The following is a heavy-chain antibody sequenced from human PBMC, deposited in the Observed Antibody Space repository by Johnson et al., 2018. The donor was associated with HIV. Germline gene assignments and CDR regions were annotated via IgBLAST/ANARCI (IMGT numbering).Heavy chain of an antibody. CDR1: GFTFSTYG. CDR3: AKGWIVGATKGEVDAFDI. Sequence: QLVESGGGVVQPGRSLRLSCAASGFTFSTYGMHWVRQAPGKGLEWVSGISWNSGSIGYADSVKGRFTISRDNAKNSLYLQMNSLRAEDTALYYCAKGWIVGATKGEVDAFDIWGQGTMVTVSS. D-gene: IGHD1-26*01. J-gene: IGHJ3*02. CDR2: ISWNSGSI. V-gene: IGHV3-9*01.